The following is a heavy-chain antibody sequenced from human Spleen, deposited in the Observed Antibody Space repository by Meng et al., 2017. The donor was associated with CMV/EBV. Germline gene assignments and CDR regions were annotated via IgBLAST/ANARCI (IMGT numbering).Heavy chain of an antibody. Sequence: SETLSLTCAVYGGSFSGYYWTWIRQPPGKGLEWIGEINHSGGTNYNPSLKSRVTFSLDTSKTQFSLNLRSVTAADTAVYYCARGVPATAIHTFDIWGQGTMVTVSS. CDR3: ARGVPATAIHTFDI. CDR2: INHSGGT. V-gene: IGHV4-34*01. D-gene: IGHD2-2*01. J-gene: IGHJ3*02. CDR1: GGSFSGYY.